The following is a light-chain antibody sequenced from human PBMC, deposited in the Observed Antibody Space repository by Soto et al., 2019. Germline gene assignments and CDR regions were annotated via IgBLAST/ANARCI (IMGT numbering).Light chain of an antibody. Sequence: IQLTQSPSPLAASVGDRVTIPCRASQGISSYLAWYQQKPGKAPKLLIYAASTLQSGVPSRFSGSGSGTDFTLTISSLQPEDFATYYCQQFNTSPWTFGQGTKVDIK. J-gene: IGKJ1*01. V-gene: IGKV1-9*01. CDR2: AAS. CDR3: QQFNTSPWT. CDR1: QGISSY.